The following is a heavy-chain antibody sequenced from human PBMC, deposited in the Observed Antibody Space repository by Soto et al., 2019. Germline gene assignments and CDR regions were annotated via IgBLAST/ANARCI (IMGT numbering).Heavy chain of an antibody. CDR3: AKGSSSVYYYYYGMDV. J-gene: IGHJ6*02. V-gene: IGHV3-30*18. D-gene: IGHD6-6*01. Sequence: VGSLRLSCAASGFSFKSYGMHWVRQAPGKGLEWVAVISFDGSNKYYADSVKGRFTISRDNSKNTLYLQVNSLRPEDTAVYYCAKGSSSVYYYYYGMDVWGQGTTVTVSS. CDR2: ISFDGSNK. CDR1: GFSFKSYG.